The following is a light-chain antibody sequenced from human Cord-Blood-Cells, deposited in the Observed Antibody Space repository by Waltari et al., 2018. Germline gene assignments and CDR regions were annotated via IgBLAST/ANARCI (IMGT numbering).Light chain of an antibody. J-gene: IGKJ2*01. Sequence: IVLTQSPGTLSLSPRERATLSCRASQSVRSSYLAWYQQKPGQAPRLLIYGASSRATGIPDRFSGSGAGTDFTLTISRLEPEDFAVYYCQQYGSSPMYTFGQGTKLEIK. V-gene: IGKV3-20*01. CDR3: QQYGSSPMYT. CDR2: GAS. CDR1: QSVRSSY.